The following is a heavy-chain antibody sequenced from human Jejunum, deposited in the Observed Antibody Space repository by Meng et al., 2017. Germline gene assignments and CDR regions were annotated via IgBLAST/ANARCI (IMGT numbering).Heavy chain of an antibody. CDR1: GYTFTSYG. Sequence: QVQVVQSGAEVKNPGAPVKVSCKTSGYTFTSYGISWVRQAPGQGLEWMGWISVYHGNTNYAQKLQGRVTMTTDTSTSTAYMELRSLRSDDTAVYFCARDYSGTSYRYSDYWGQGTLVTVSS. V-gene: IGHV1-18*01. CDR3: ARDYSGTSYRYSDY. D-gene: IGHD1-26*01. J-gene: IGHJ4*02. CDR2: ISVYHGNT.